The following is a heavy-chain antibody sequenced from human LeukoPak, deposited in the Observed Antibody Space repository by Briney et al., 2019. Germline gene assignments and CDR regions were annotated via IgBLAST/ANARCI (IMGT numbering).Heavy chain of an antibody. V-gene: IGHV3-48*03. CDR1: GFTFSSYE. Sequence: GGSLRLSCAASGFTFSSYEMNWVRQAPGKGLEWVSYISSSGSTIYYADSVKDRFTISRDNAKNSLYLQMNSLRAEDTAVYYCARGRVAVAGIFYWGQGTLVTVSS. CDR3: ARGRVAVAGIFY. J-gene: IGHJ4*02. CDR2: ISSSGSTI. D-gene: IGHD6-19*01.